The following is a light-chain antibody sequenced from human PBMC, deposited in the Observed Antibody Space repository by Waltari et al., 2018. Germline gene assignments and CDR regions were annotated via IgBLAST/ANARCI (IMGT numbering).Light chain of an antibody. Sequence: QSALTQPAAVSGSPGQSITISCTGSSIDVGGYNLLSWYQQHPGKAPKPMIYEVSNRPSGVSNRFSGSKSGNTASLTISGLQAEDEADYYCSSYTTSNTVVFGGGTKLTVL. CDR2: EVS. J-gene: IGLJ2*01. V-gene: IGLV2-14*01. CDR1: SIDVGGYNL. CDR3: SSYTTSNTVV.